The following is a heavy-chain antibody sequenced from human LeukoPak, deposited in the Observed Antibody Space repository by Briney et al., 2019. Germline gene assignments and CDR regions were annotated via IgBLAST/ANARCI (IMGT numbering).Heavy chain of an antibody. CDR2: IHSSGNT. Sequence: PSETLSLTCTVSGGSISGSNYYWGWIRQPPGKGLEWIGSIHSSGNTYYNLSLKSRVIISLDMSKNQFSLKLNSVTAADTAVYYCARRCGIYSYVGLWGQGTLVTVSS. CDR3: ARRCGIYSYVGL. CDR1: GGSISGSNYY. J-gene: IGHJ4*02. V-gene: IGHV4-39*01. D-gene: IGHD5-18*01.